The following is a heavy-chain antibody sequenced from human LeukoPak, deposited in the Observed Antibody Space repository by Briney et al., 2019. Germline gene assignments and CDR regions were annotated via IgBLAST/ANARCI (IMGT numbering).Heavy chain of an antibody. Sequence: SETLSLTCTVSGVSISSYYWSWIRQPPGRGLEWIGYIYYSGSTNYNPSLKSRVTISVDTSKNQFSLKLSSVTAADTAVYYCARVVPPHAFDIWGQGTMVTVSS. CDR1: GVSISSYY. CDR2: IYYSGST. CDR3: ARVVPPHAFDI. D-gene: IGHD4-23*01. V-gene: IGHV4-59*01. J-gene: IGHJ3*02.